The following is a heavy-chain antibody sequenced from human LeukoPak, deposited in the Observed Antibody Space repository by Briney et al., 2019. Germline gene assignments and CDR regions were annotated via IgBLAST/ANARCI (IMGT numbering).Heavy chain of an antibody. CDR3: AKDPPSPHPYNNYLFDY. D-gene: IGHD4-11*01. V-gene: IGHV3-30*02. CDR1: GLTFSTYS. Sequence: GGSLRLSCTASGLTFSTYSMHWVRQAPGKGLEWVAYIHYDGGNKDYADSVKGRFTISRGNSKSTLYLQMNSLRGEDTAVYYCAKDPPSPHPYNNYLFDYWGQGTLVTVSS. J-gene: IGHJ4*02. CDR2: IHYDGGNK.